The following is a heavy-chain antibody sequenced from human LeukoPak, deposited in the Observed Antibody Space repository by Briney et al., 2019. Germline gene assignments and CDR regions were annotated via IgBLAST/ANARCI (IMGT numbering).Heavy chain of an antibody. Sequence: GGSLRLSCAASGFTFSSYAMSWVRQAPGKGLEWVSAIGGSGGGTYYADSVKGRFTISRDNSKNTLYLQMNSLRAEDTAVYYCAKDQMGTLGWFGEQYWGQGTLVTVSS. CDR2: IGGSGGGT. CDR1: GFTFSSYA. CDR3: AKDQMGTLGWFGEQY. D-gene: IGHD3-10*01. J-gene: IGHJ4*02. V-gene: IGHV3-23*01.